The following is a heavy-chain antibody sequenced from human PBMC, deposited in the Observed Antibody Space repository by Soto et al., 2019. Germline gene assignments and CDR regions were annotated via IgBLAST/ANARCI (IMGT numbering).Heavy chain of an antibody. Sequence: PGESLKISCEGSGYNFATYWIGWVRLMPGKGLEWMGIIYPSNSDTKYNPSFEGQVTISAEKSINTAYLKWSSLTASDTAVYYCARHQFYSSSWTTFDYWGQGTLVTVSS. J-gene: IGHJ4*02. D-gene: IGHD6-13*01. V-gene: IGHV5-51*01. CDR1: GYNFATYW. CDR2: IYPSNSDT. CDR3: ARHQFYSSSWTTFDY.